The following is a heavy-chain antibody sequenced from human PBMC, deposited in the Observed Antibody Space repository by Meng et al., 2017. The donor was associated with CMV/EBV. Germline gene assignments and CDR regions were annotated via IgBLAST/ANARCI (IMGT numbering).Heavy chain of an antibody. CDR3: ATETQYYDSSGYPLR. D-gene: IGHD3-22*01. CDR2: INPNSGST. V-gene: IGHV1-2*02. Sequence: ASVKVSCKASGYTFTGYYMHWVRQAPGQGLEWMGWINPNSGSTNYAQKFQGRVTMTRDTSISTAYMELSRLRSDDTAVYYCATETQYYDSSGYPLRWGQGTLVTVSS. CDR1: GYTFTGYY. J-gene: IGHJ4*02.